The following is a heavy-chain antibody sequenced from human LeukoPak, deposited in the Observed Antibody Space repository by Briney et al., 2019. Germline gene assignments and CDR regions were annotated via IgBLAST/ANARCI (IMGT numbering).Heavy chain of an antibody. CDR1: GFTFSDYP. Sequence: GGSLRLSCAASGFTFSDYPMHWVRQAPGKGLEYVSAITTNGGTTYYATSVKGRFIISRDNSKNTLYLQMNSLRAEDTAVYYCARAPGGGYGFDYWGQGTLVTVSS. J-gene: IGHJ4*02. D-gene: IGHD3-16*01. V-gene: IGHV3-64*01. CDR2: ITTNGGTT. CDR3: ARAPGGGYGFDY.